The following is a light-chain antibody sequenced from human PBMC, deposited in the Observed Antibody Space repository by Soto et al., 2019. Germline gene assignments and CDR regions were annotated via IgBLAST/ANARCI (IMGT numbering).Light chain of an antibody. J-gene: IGKJ5*01. V-gene: IGKV2-28*01. CDR3: MQGLQSTIT. Sequence: DIVMTQSPFSLAVTPGESASISCRSSQSLLHRNGKNYLDWYLQKPGQSPQLLIYLGSSRASGVPDRVSGSGSGTDFTLKIGSVEAEDVGIYYCMQGLQSTITFGQGTRLEIK. CDR2: LGS. CDR1: QSLLHRNGKNY.